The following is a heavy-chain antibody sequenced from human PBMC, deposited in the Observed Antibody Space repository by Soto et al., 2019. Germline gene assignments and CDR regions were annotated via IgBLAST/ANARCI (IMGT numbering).Heavy chain of an antibody. V-gene: IGHV4-39*02. Sequence: QLQLQESGPGLVKPSETLSLTCTVSGGSISSSSYYWGWIRQPPGKGLEWIGSIYYSGSTYYTPSLKSRVTISGDTSKNHFSPKLSSVTAADTAVYYCATTQYSSGWYFDYWGQGTLVTVSS. D-gene: IGHD6-19*01. CDR1: GGSISSSSYY. J-gene: IGHJ4*02. CDR3: ATTQYSSGWYFDY. CDR2: IYYSGST.